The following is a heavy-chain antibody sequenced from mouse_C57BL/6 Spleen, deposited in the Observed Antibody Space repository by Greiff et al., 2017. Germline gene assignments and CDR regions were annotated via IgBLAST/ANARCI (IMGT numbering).Heavy chain of an antibody. J-gene: IGHJ3*01. D-gene: IGHD2-3*01. CDR1: GYAFSSSW. CDR3: AREEGNDVSWFAY. V-gene: IGHV1-82*01. Sequence: VMLVESGPELVKPGASVKISCKASGYAFSSSWMNWVKQRPGKGLEWIGRIYPGDGDTNYNGKFKGKATLTADKSSSTAYMQLSSLTSEDSAVYFCAREEGNDVSWFAYWGQGTLVTVSA. CDR2: IYPGDGDT.